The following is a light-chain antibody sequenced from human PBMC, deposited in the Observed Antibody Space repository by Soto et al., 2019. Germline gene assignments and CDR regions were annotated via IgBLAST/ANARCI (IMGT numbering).Light chain of an antibody. Sequence: QSVLTQPPSTSGTPGQRVTISCSGSSSNIGSNYVYWYQQLPGTAPKLLIYRNNQRPSGVPDRFSGSKSRTSASLAISGRRSEDEADYYCATWDDSLSGHVVFGGGTKLTVL. CDR2: RNN. CDR3: ATWDDSLSGHVV. V-gene: IGLV1-47*01. J-gene: IGLJ2*01. CDR1: SSNIGSNY.